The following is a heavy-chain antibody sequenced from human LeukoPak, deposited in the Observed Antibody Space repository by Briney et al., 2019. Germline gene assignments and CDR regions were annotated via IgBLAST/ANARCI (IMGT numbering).Heavy chain of an antibody. J-gene: IGHJ4*02. V-gene: IGHV1-24*01. D-gene: IGHD5-18*01. CDR1: GDTLTEIS. CDR3: AKDEYSYGYSPDY. Sequence: ASVKVSCKVSGDTLTEISMHWVRQAPGKGLEWMGGFDPEDAETIYAQKFQGRVTMTEDTSTDTAYMELSGLRSEDTAVYYCAKDEYSYGYSPDYWGQGTLVTVSS. CDR2: FDPEDAET.